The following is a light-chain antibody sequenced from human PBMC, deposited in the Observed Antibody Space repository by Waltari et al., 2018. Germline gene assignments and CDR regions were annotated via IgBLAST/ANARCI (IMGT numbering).Light chain of an antibody. J-gene: IGKJ4*01. CDR3: QQYNLYPLT. V-gene: IGKV1-5*03. CDR2: KTS. CDR1: QSSSEW. Sequence: DIAMPQSPSTLSAPVGDRVPIPCLASQSSSEWLAWYQQKQGKAPKLLIYKTSHLQSVFPSRFSGSGSGTEFTLTISSLQPDDFATYYCQQYNLYPLTFGGGTKVEIK.